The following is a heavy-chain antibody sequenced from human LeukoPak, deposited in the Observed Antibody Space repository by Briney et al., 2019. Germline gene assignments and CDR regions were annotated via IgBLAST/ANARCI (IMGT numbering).Heavy chain of an antibody. D-gene: IGHD3-9*01. Sequence: SEALSLTCTVSGYSISSGYYWGWIRQPLGKGLEWIGSIYHSGSTYYNPSLKSRVTISVDTSKNQFSLKLSSVTAADTAVYYCARVGYDILTGRYNWFDPWGQGTLVTVSS. V-gene: IGHV4-38-2*02. CDR2: IYHSGST. CDR1: GYSISSGYY. CDR3: ARVGYDILTGRYNWFDP. J-gene: IGHJ5*02.